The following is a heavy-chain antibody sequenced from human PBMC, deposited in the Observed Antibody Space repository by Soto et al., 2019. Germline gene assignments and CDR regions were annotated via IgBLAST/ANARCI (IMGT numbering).Heavy chain of an antibody. CDR3: ARVTTSFGMDV. D-gene: IGHD4-4*01. V-gene: IGHV4-59*08. CDR1: GGSISSYG. J-gene: IGHJ6*04. Sequence: SETLSLTCTVSGGSISSYGWSWIRQPPGKGLEWIGYIYYSGSTNYNPSLKSRVTISVDTSKNQFSLKLSSVTAADTAVYYCARVTTSFGMDVWGKGTTVTVSS. CDR2: IYYSGST.